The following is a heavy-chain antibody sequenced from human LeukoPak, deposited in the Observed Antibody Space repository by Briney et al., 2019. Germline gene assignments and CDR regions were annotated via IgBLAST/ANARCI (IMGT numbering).Heavy chain of an antibody. CDR1: GYTFTRYG. J-gene: IGHJ4*02. CDR3: ARDVGVLRYFDWLLPFDY. CDR2: ISAYNGNT. D-gene: IGHD3-9*01. V-gene: IGHV1-18*04. Sequence: ASVKVSCKASGYTFTRYGISWVRQAPGQGLEWMGWISAYNGNTNYAQKLQGRVTMTTDTSTSTAYMELRSLRSDDTAVYYCARDVGVLRYFDWLLPFDYWGQGTLVTVSS.